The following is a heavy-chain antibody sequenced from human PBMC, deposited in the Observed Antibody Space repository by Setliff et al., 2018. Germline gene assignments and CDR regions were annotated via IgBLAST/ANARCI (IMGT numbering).Heavy chain of an antibody. CDR3: AKGQGQYYDSSGYYGRVLDY. Sequence: GSLRLSCAASGFTFNAYAMSWVRQAPGKGLEWVSARTFGSLSRYYADSVKGRFTISRDNSKNMLFLEMNSLRTEDTAVYYCAKGQGQYYDSSGYYGRVLDYWGQGTLVTVSS. J-gene: IGHJ4*02. D-gene: IGHD3-22*01. CDR2: RTFGSLSR. CDR1: GFTFNAYA. V-gene: IGHV3-23*01.